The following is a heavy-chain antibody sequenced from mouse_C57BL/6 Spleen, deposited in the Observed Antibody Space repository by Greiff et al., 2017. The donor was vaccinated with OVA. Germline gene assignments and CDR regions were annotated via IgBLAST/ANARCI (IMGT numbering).Heavy chain of an antibody. J-gene: IGHJ3*01. CDR2: IYPGDGDT. Sequence: VQLQQSGPELVKPGASVKISCKASGYAFSSSWMNWVKQRPGKGLEWIGRIYPGDGDTNYNGKFKAKATLTADKSSSTAYMQLSSLTSEDSAVYFCARSETAQASSWFAYWGQGTLVTVSA. CDR3: ARSETAQASSWFAY. D-gene: IGHD3-2*02. V-gene: IGHV1-82*01. CDR1: GYAFSSSW.